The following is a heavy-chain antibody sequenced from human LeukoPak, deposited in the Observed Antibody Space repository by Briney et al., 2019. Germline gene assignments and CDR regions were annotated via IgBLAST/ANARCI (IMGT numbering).Heavy chain of an antibody. Sequence: TGGSLRLSCAASGFTFSSYWMHWVRQAPGKGLVWVSRINSDGSSTSYADAVKGRFTISRDNSKNTLYLQMNSLRAEDTAVYYCAKLRGRAVAGTDWFDPWGQGTLVTVSS. D-gene: IGHD6-19*01. J-gene: IGHJ5*02. V-gene: IGHV3-74*01. CDR2: INSDGSST. CDR1: GFTFSSYW. CDR3: AKLRGRAVAGTDWFDP.